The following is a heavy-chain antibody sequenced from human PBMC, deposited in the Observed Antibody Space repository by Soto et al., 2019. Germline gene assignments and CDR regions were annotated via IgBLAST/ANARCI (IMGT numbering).Heavy chain of an antibody. Sequence: QPGGSLRLSCVASGFTFGLYWMSWVRQAPGKGLEWVANIHGDGGKIYYVDSVKGRFTISRDNAKRSLYLQMKSLRAEDTAVYYCARDFYGGYTYGPGDYWGQGALVTVS. V-gene: IGHV3-7*01. CDR3: ARDFYGGYTYGPGDY. CDR1: GFTFGLYW. D-gene: IGHD5-18*01. CDR2: IHGDGGKI. J-gene: IGHJ4*02.